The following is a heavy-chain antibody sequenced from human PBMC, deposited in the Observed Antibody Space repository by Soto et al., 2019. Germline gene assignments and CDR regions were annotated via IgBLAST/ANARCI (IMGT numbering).Heavy chain of an antibody. CDR2: ISGSGGST. CDR1: GFTFSSYA. J-gene: IGHJ6*02. CDR3: AKVALPYYGMDV. V-gene: IGHV3-23*01. Sequence: LRLSLAASGFTFSSYAMSWVRQAPGKGLEWVSAISGSGGSTYYADSVKGRFTISRDNSKNTLYLQMNSLRAEDTAVYYCAKVALPYYGMDVWGQGTTVTVSS.